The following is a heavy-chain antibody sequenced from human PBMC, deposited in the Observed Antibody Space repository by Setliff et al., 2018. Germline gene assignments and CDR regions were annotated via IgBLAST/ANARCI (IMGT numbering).Heavy chain of an antibody. J-gene: IGHJ4*02. CDR2: IYYSGST. V-gene: IGHV4-31*03. CDR1: GGSISSGGYY. CDR3: ASVDIVLMVYAL. D-gene: IGHD2-8*01. Sequence: SETLSLTCTVSGGSISSGGYYWSWIRQHPGKGLQWIGYIYYSGSTYYNPSLKSRVTISVDTSKNQFSLKLSSVTAADTAVYYCASVDIVLMVYALWGQGTLVTVSS.